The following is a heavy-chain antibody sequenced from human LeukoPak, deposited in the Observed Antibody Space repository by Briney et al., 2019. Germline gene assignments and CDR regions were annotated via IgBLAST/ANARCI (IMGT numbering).Heavy chain of an antibody. Sequence: SETLSLTCTVSGGSISSSSYYWGWIRQPPGKGLEWIGSIYYSGSTYYNPSLKSRVTISVDTSKNQFSLKLSSVTAADTAVYYCARPDASSGSLFDIWGRGTMVTVSS. J-gene: IGHJ3*02. CDR2: IYYSGST. D-gene: IGHD6-19*01. CDR1: GGSISSSSYY. CDR3: ARPDASSGSLFDI. V-gene: IGHV4-39*01.